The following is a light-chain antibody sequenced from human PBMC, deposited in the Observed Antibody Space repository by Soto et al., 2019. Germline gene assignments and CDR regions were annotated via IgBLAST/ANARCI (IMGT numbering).Light chain of an antibody. CDR2: AAS. J-gene: IGKJ1*01. CDR3: QQYYTYPRT. Sequence: AIRMPKSPSSLSASTGASVPITCRASQGISSYLAWYQQKPGKAPKLLIYAASTLQSGVPSRFSGSGSGTDFTLTISCLQSEDFATYYCQQYYTYPRTFGQGTKVDIK. CDR1: QGISSY. V-gene: IGKV1-8*01.